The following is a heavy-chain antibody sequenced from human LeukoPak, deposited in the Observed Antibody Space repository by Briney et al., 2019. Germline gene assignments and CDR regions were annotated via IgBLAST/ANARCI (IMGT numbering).Heavy chain of an antibody. CDR3: RRYYFLGDAFDI. Sequence: GGSLRLSCAASGFTVSSNYMSWVRQAPGEGLEWVSVIYSGGSTYYADSVKGRFTISRDNSKNTLYLQMNSLRAEDTAVYYCRRYYFLGDAFDIWGQGTMVTVSS. CDR2: IYSGGST. V-gene: IGHV3-66*01. J-gene: IGHJ3*02. D-gene: IGHD2/OR15-2a*01. CDR1: GFTVSSNY.